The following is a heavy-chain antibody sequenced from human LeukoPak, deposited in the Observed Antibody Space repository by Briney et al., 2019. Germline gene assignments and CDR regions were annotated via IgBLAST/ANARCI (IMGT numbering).Heavy chain of an antibody. CDR1: TFTFSTYA. V-gene: IGHV3-30-3*01. D-gene: IGHD5-18*01. CDR3: ATSGYSYGPDYYMDV. Sequence: GGSLRLSCAASTFTFSTYAMHWVRQAPGKGLEWVTLISYDGSNKFYADSVKGRFTISRDNSKNTLYLQMNNLRAEDSAVYYCATSGYSYGPDYYMDVWGKGTTVTVSS. CDR2: ISYDGSNK. J-gene: IGHJ6*03.